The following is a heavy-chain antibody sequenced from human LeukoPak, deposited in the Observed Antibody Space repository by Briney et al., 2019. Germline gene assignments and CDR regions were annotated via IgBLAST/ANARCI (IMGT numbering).Heavy chain of an antibody. CDR3: ATVNYDILTGSGTFDY. J-gene: IGHJ4*02. V-gene: IGHV1-24*01. CDR2: FDPEDGET. D-gene: IGHD3-9*01. CDR1: GYTLTELS. Sequence: ASVKVSCKASGYTLTELSMHWVRQAPGKGLEWMGGFDPEDGETIYAQKFQGRVTMTEDTSTDTAYMELSSLRSEDTAVYYCATVNYDILTGSGTFDYWGQGTLVTVSS.